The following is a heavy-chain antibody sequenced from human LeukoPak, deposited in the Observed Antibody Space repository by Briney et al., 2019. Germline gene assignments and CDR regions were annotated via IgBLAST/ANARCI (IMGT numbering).Heavy chain of an antibody. V-gene: IGHV4-34*01. CDR2: INQSGST. CDR3: ARRPTAMVRGVIIAYSYGMDV. CDR1: GGSFSGYY. D-gene: IGHD3-10*01. J-gene: IGHJ6*04. Sequence: SGTRSRTCAVYGGSFSGYYWGWIRQPPGKGLEWMGEINQSGSTTYNPSLKSRVTISVDTHKNQFSLQLRSVTAADTAEYYCARRPTAMVRGVIIAYSYGMDVWGKGSTVSVS.